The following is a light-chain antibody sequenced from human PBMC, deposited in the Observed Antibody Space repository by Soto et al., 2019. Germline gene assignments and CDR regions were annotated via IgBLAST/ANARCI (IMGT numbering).Light chain of an antibody. J-gene: IGLJ3*02. V-gene: IGLV1-40*01. CDR3: QSYDSSLSGSL. CDR2: ANK. Sequence: QSVLAQPPSVSWAPGQRVTISCTVSSSNIGAGYDVHWYQHLPGKAPKLLIYANKNRPSGVPDRFSGSKSGTSASLAITGLQAEDEADYYCQSYDSSLSGSLFGGGTKVTVL. CDR1: SSNIGAGYD.